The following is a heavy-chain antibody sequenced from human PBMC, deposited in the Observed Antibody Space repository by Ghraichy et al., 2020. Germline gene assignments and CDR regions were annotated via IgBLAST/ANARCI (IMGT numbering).Heavy chain of an antibody. CDR2: IIPIFGTA. D-gene: IGHD6-19*01. V-gene: IGHV1-69*13. Sequence: SVKVSCKASGGTFSSYAISWVRQAPGQGLEWMGGIIPIFGTANYAQKFQGRVTITADESTSTAYMELSSLRSEDTAVYYCARKRALAVAGPELPNYYYGMDVWGQGTTVTVSS. CDR3: ARKRALAVAGPELPNYYYGMDV. J-gene: IGHJ6*02. CDR1: GGTFSSYA.